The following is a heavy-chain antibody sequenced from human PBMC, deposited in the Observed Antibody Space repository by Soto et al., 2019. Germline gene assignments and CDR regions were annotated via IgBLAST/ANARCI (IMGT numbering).Heavy chain of an antibody. J-gene: IGHJ4*02. D-gene: IGHD2-8*01. Sequence: GGSLRLSCAAPGFTFSSYAMSWVRQAPGKGLEWVSAISGSGGSTYYADSVKGRFTISRDSSKNTLYLQMNSLRAEDTAVYYCAKAVLMVYAIPDWGQGTLVTVSS. CDR2: ISGSGGST. CDR1: GFTFSSYA. CDR3: AKAVLMVYAIPD. V-gene: IGHV3-23*01.